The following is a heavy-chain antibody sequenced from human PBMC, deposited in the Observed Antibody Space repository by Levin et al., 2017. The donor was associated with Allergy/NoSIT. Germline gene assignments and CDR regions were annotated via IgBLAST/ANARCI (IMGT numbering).Heavy chain of an antibody. CDR2: MYFSGST. CDR1: GGSIRSSYF. Sequence: PSETLSLTCTVSGGSIRSSYFWGWVRQPPGKGLEWIGSMYFSGSTYHNPSLKSRVTISVDTSKNQVSLKLRSVTAADTAVYYCARHIGATNYDILTGFDYWGQGTLVTVSS. J-gene: IGHJ4*02. CDR3: ARHIGATNYDILTGFDY. V-gene: IGHV4-39*01. D-gene: IGHD3-9*01.